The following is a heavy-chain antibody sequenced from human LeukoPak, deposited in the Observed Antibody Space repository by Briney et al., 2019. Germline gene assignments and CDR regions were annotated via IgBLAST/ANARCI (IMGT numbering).Heavy chain of an antibody. CDR3: ARNRYGSSYDAFDI. CDR1: RFTFTSYE. Sequence: QSGGSLRLSCAASRFTFTSYEMNWVRQAPGKGLEWVSYISSGSTIYYADSVKGRFTISRDNAKNSLYLQVNSLRAEDTAVYYCARNRYGSSYDAFDIWGQGTMVTVSS. V-gene: IGHV3-48*03. D-gene: IGHD3-10*01. CDR2: ISSGSTI. J-gene: IGHJ3*02.